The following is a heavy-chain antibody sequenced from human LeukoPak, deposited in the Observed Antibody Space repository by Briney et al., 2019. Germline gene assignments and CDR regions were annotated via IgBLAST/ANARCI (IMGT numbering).Heavy chain of an antibody. CDR3: AKGEGQQRLIDY. Sequence: PGGSLRLSCAASGFTFSDYYMSWIRQAPGKGLEWVSYISTGGSPISYADSVKGRFTISRDNAQNSLYLQMNSLRAEDTAVYYCAKGEGQQRLIDYWGQGTLVTVSS. CDR1: GFTFSDYY. J-gene: IGHJ4*02. D-gene: IGHD6-13*01. CDR2: ISTGGSPI. V-gene: IGHV3-11*04.